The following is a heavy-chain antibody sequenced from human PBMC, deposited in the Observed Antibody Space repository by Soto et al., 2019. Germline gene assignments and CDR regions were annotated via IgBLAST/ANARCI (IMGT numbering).Heavy chain of an antibody. Sequence: GGSLRLSCAASGFAFGSYEMNWVRQAPGKGLEWLSYISGSGSPIYYADSVKGRFTISRDSAKNSLYLQMDSLRAEDTAIYFCARGGRFFDAWGQRTLVTVSS. CDR1: GFAFGSYE. V-gene: IGHV3-48*03. CDR2: ISGSGSPI. CDR3: ARGGRFFDA. D-gene: IGHD3-16*01. J-gene: IGHJ5*02.